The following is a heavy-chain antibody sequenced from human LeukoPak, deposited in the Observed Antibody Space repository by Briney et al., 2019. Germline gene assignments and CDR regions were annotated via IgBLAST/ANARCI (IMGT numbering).Heavy chain of an antibody. J-gene: IGHJ4*02. V-gene: IGHV4-39*01. Sequence: SETLSLTCTVSGGSISSSSYYWGWVRQPPGKGLEWIGSIYYSGSTYYNPSLKSRVTISVDASKNQFSLKLSSVTAADTAVYYWGRRGFGYYYLTYGGQEPLATVS. CDR2: IYYSGST. CDR1: GGSISSSSYY. CDR3: GRRGFGYYYLTY. D-gene: IGHD3-16*01.